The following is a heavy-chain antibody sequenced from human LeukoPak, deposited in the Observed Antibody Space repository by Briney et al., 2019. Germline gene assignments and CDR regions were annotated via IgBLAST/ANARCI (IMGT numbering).Heavy chain of an antibody. D-gene: IGHD1-1*01. V-gene: IGHV3-20*01. Sequence: PGGSLRLSCAASGFTFDDYGMSWVRQAPGKGLEWVSGINWNGGSTGYADSVKGRFTISRDNAKSSLYLQMNSLRAEDTALYHCARAGPHYYYYGMDVWGQGTTVTVSS. CDR3: ARAGPHYYYYGMDV. J-gene: IGHJ6*02. CDR1: GFTFDDYG. CDR2: INWNGGST.